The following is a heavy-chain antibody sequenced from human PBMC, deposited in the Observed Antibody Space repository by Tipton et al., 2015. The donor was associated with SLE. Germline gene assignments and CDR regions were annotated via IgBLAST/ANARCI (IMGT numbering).Heavy chain of an antibody. V-gene: IGHV4-61*02. CDR1: GGSISSGSYY. D-gene: IGHD6-13*01. Sequence: TLSLTCTVSGGSISSGSYYWSWIRQPAGKGLEWIGRIYTSGSTNYSPSLKSRVTISVDTSKNQFSLKLSSVTAADTAVYYCAIAAAGSFFDLWGRGTLVTVSS. J-gene: IGHJ2*01. CDR3: AIAAAGSFFDL. CDR2: IYTSGST.